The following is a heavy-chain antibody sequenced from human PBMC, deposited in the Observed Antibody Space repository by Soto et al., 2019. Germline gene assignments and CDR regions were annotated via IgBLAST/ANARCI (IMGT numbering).Heavy chain of an antibody. Sequence: ASVKVSCKASGYTFTGYYMHWVRQAPGQGLEWMGWINPNSGGTNYAQKFQGRVTMTRDTSISTAYMELSRPRSDDTAVYYCARAPSYYYDSSGYYTEYAFDIWGQGTMVTV. J-gene: IGHJ3*02. D-gene: IGHD3-22*01. V-gene: IGHV1-2*02. CDR3: ARAPSYYYDSSGYYTEYAFDI. CDR2: INPNSGGT. CDR1: GYTFTGYY.